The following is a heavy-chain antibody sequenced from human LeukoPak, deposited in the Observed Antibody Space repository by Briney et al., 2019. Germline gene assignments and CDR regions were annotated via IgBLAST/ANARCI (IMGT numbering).Heavy chain of an antibody. CDR2: ISYDGSNK. Sequence: PGRSLRLSCAASGFTFSSYAMHWVRRAPGKGLEWVAVISYDGSNKYYADSVKGRFTISRDNSKNTLYLQMNSLRAEDTAVYYCATSEGWYVGYWGQGTLVTVSS. CDR1: GFTFSSYA. D-gene: IGHD6-19*01. J-gene: IGHJ4*02. V-gene: IGHV3-30-3*01. CDR3: ATSEGWYVGY.